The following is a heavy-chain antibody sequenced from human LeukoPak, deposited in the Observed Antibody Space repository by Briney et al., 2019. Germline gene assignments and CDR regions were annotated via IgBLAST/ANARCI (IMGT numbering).Heavy chain of an antibody. J-gene: IGHJ4*02. CDR3: ARLVGATNPGGY. CDR2: INHSGST. D-gene: IGHD1-26*01. V-gene: IGHV4-34*01. CDR1: GGSFSGYY. Sequence: SETLSLTCAVYGGSFSGYYWSWIRQPPGKGLEWIGEINHSGSTNYNPSLKSRVTISVDTSKNQFSLKLSSVTAADTAVYYCARLVGATNPGGYWGQGTLVTVSS.